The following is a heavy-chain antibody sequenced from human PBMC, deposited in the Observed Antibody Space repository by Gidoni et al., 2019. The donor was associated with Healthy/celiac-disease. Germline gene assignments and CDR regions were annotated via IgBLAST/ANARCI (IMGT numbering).Heavy chain of an antibody. D-gene: IGHD5-12*01. V-gene: IGHV1-69*06. CDR3: ARSVPGPSGATAYYFDY. CDR1: GGTFSSYA. Sequence: QVQLVPSGAEVKKPGSSVKVSCKASGGTFSSYAISWVRQAPGQGLEWMGGIIPIFGTANDAQKFQGRVTITADKSTSTAYMELSSLRSEDTAVYYCARSVPGPSGATAYYFDYWGQGTLVTVSS. J-gene: IGHJ4*02. CDR2: IIPIFGTA.